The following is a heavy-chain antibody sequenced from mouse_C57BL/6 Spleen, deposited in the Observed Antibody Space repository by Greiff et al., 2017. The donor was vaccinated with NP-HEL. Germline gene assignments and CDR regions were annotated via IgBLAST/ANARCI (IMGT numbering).Heavy chain of an antibody. J-gene: IGHJ4*01. CDR1: GYTFTEYT. CDR2: FYPGSGSI. V-gene: IGHV1-62-2*01. Sequence: QVQLQQPGAELVKPGASVKLSCKASGYTFTEYTIHWVKQRSGQGLEWIGWFYPGSGSIKYNEKFKGKATLTADKSSSTAYMELRSLTSEDSAVYFCARRPGSSPYYAMDYWGQGTSVTVSS. CDR3: ARRPGSSPYYAMDY. D-gene: IGHD1-1*01.